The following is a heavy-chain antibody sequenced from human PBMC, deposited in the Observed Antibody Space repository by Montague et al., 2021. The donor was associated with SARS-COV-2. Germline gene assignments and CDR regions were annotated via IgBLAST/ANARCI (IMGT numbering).Heavy chain of an antibody. CDR3: ARGKEDLTMVVVVITASSYYLDY. D-gene: IGHD3-22*01. Sequence: SETLSLTCAVYGGSFSGFHWTWIRQPPGKGLEYIVEINHSGSTNXXPSLKSRVTISVDTSKNQFSLKLSSVTAADTAIYYCARGKEDLTMVVVVITASSYYLDYWGQGTLVTVSS. CDR1: GGSFSGFH. CDR2: INHSGST. J-gene: IGHJ4*02. V-gene: IGHV4-34*01.